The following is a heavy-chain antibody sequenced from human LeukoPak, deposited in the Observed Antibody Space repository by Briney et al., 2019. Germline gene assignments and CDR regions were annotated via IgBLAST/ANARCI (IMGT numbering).Heavy chain of an antibody. CDR3: ARYSSDTGFDY. J-gene: IGHJ4*02. CDR2: INPSGGST. CDR1: GYTFTSYY. D-gene: IGHD6-19*01. V-gene: IGHV1-46*01. Sequence: ASVTVSCKASGYTFTSYYMHWVRQAPGQGLEWMGIINPSGGSTSYAQKFQGRVTMTRDTSASTVYMELSSLRSEDTAVYYCARYSSDTGFDYWGQGTLVTVSS.